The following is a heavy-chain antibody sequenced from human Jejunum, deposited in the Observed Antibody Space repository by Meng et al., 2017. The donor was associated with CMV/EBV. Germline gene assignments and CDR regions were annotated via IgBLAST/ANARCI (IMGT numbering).Heavy chain of an antibody. V-gene: IGHV4-59*08. D-gene: IGHD3-16*02. CDR3: ARHQNGGTYPLDY. CDR1: GGSISTYY. J-gene: IGHJ4*02. CDR2: NYYSGST. Sequence: QVQLQESGPGRVKPSETLSLTFAVSGGSISTYYWSWIRQPPGKGLEWIGNNYYSGSTNYNPSLASRVTISVDSSKNQFSLKLSSVTAADTAVYYCARHQNGGTYPLDYWGQGTLVTVSS.